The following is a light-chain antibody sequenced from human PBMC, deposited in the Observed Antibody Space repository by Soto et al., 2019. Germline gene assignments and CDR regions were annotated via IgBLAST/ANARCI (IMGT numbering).Light chain of an antibody. Sequence: IQMTHSPSTLSASVGDGASIXCRASQSISSWLAWYQQKPGKAPKLLIYDASSLESGVPSRFSGSGSGTEFTLTISSLKPDDFATYYCQQYQSYSRTFGQGTKVDI. J-gene: IGKJ1*01. CDR3: QQYQSYSRT. CDR1: QSISSW. V-gene: IGKV1-5*01. CDR2: DAS.